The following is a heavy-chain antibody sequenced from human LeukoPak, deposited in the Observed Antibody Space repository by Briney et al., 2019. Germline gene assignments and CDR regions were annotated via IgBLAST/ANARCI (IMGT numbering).Heavy chain of an antibody. CDR3: ASAVGPFDI. CDR2: TWFDGSIK. CDR1: GFTFSTYG. V-gene: IGHV3-33*01. J-gene: IGHJ3*02. Sequence: GRSLRLSCAASGFTFSTYGTHWVRQAPGKGLEWVAATWFDGSIKYSADSVKGRFTISRDNSKNRLCLQMNSLRYEDTAVYYCASAVGPFDIWGQGTIVIVSS.